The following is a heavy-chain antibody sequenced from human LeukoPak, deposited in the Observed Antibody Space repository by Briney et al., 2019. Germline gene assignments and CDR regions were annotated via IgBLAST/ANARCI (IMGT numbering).Heavy chain of an antibody. CDR3: ARGNWNYPDAFDI. Sequence: PGGSLRLSCAASGFTFSSYSMNWVRQAPGKGLEWVSSISSSSSYIYYADSVKGRFTISRDNAKNSLYLQMNSLRAEDTAVYYCARGNWNYPDAFDIWGQGTMVTVSS. CDR1: GFTFSSYS. V-gene: IGHV3-21*01. CDR2: ISSSSSYI. J-gene: IGHJ3*02. D-gene: IGHD1-7*01.